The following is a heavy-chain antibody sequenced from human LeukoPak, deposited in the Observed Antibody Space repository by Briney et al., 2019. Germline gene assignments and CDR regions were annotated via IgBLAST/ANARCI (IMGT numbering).Heavy chain of an antibody. V-gene: IGHV4-30-4*08. CDR1: GASFNSDDQY. CDR2: IHPSGML. CDR3: ARVVVVAATGWFDP. D-gene: IGHD2-15*01. Sequence: SQTLSLTCTVSGASFNSDDQYWNWIRQSPGKGLEWIGSIHPSGMLYNNPSLKSRVTISVDTSKNQFSLKLSSVTAADTAVYYCARVVVVAATGWFDPWGQGTLVTVSS. J-gene: IGHJ5*02.